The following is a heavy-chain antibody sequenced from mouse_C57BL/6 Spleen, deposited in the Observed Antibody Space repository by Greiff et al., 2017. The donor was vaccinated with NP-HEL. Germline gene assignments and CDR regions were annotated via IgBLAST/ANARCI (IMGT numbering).Heavy chain of an antibody. CDR3: ARCQNWDGYFDV. D-gene: IGHD4-1*01. CDR1: GYAFTNYL. Sequence: VQLQQSGAELVRPGTSVKVSCKASGYAFTNYLIEWVKQRPGQGLEWIGVINPGSGGTNYNEKFKGKATLTADKSSSTAYMQLSSLTSEDSAVYFCARCQNWDGYFDVWGTGTTVTVSS. CDR2: INPGSGGT. J-gene: IGHJ1*03. V-gene: IGHV1-54*01.